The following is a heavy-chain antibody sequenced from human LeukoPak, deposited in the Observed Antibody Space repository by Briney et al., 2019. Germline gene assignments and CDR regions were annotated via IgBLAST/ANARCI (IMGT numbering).Heavy chain of an antibody. D-gene: IGHD3-22*01. V-gene: IGHV3-30*02. CDR1: GSSFSIYG. CDR3: AKEGGGYDSSGSDAFDI. CDR2: IRYDGSNK. J-gene: IGHJ3*02. Sequence: GGSLRLSCAASGSSFSIYGMHWVRQAPGKGLEWVTFIRYDGSNKYYAGSVKGRFTISRDNSKNTLYLQMNSLRAEDTAVYYCAKEGGGYDSSGSDAFDIWGQGTMVTVSS.